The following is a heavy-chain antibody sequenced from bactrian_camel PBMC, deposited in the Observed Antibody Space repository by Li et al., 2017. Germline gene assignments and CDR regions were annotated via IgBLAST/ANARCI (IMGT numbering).Heavy chain of an antibody. CDR1: RMTYY. Sequence: HVQLVESGGGSVQAGESPRLACKASRMTYYMAWFRQAPGKEREGVTGIYTDVSRSYYADSVKGRFSVSQGSSPTTLLLEMNNLKPEDTANYTCAAGHSCLCTAGSTCFSGLGFIYWGKGTQVTVS. D-gene: IGHD2*01. V-gene: IGHV3S6*01. CDR2: IYTDVSRS. J-gene: IGHJ7*01.